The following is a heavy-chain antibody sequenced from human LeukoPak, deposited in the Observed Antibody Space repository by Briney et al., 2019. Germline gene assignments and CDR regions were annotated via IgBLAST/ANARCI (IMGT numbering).Heavy chain of an antibody. V-gene: IGHV4-39*01. CDR3: ARSGYSRLRNPHAEYFQH. J-gene: IGHJ1*01. D-gene: IGHD6-13*01. CDR2: IYYSGST. Sequence: PSETLSLTCTVSGGSISSSSYYWGWIRQPPGKGLEWIGSIYYSGSTYYNPSLKSRVTISVDTSKNQFSLKLSSVTAADTAVYYCARSGYSRLRNPHAEYFQHWGQGTLVTVSS. CDR1: GGSISSSSYY.